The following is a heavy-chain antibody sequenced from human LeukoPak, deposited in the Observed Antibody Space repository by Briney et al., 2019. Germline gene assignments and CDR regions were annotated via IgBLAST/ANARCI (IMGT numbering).Heavy chain of an antibody. CDR2: IKQDGSEK. V-gene: IGHV3-7*03. D-gene: IGHD3-10*01. J-gene: IGHJ4*02. Sequence: GGSLRLSCAASGFTFSSYWMSWVRQAPGKGLEWVANIKQDGSEKYYVDSVKGRFTISRDNAKNSQYLQMNSLRAEDTAVYYCAKGTYYYGSGSYYWFDYWGQGTLVTVSS. CDR3: AKGTYYYGSGSYYWFDY. CDR1: GFTFSSYW.